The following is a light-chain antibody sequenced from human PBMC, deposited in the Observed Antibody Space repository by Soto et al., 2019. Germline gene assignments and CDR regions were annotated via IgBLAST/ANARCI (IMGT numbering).Light chain of an antibody. J-gene: IGLJ1*01. CDR2: EVS. CDR3: FSYTSSGTYV. V-gene: IGLV2-14*01. Sequence: QSVLTQPASVSGSPGQSITISCTGTSSDVGNYKYVSWYQQHPGKAPKLMIYEVSNRPSGVPNRFSGSKSGNTASLTISGLQAEDETDYYCFSYTSSGTYVFGTGTKVTV. CDR1: SSDVGNYKY.